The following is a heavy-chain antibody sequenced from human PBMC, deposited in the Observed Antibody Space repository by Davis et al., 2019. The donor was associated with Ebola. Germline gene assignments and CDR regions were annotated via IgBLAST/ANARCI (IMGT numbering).Heavy chain of an antibody. Sequence: PGGSLRLSCTASGFTFASHAMGWVRQAPGKGLVYVSRISCDGGITSYADSVKGRFTISRDNAKSTLYLQMNSLTAEDTAVYYCVRTTYGAPEYWGQGTLVTVSS. CDR1: GFTFASHA. D-gene: IGHD4-17*01. CDR3: VRTTYGAPEY. CDR2: ISCDGGIT. J-gene: IGHJ4*02. V-gene: IGHV3-74*01.